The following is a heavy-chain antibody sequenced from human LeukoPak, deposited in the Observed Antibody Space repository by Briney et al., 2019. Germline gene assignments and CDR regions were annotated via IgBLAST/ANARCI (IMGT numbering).Heavy chain of an antibody. V-gene: IGHV4-59*01. D-gene: IGHD3-22*01. Sequence: SETLSLTCTVSGGSISSYYWSWTRQPPGKGLEWIGYIYYSGSTNYNPSLKSRVTISVDTSKNQFSLKLSSVTAADTAVYYCARSATYYYDSSGYYYVAEYFQHWGQGTLVTVSS. J-gene: IGHJ1*01. CDR2: IYYSGST. CDR1: GGSISSYY. CDR3: ARSATYYYDSSGYYYVAEYFQH.